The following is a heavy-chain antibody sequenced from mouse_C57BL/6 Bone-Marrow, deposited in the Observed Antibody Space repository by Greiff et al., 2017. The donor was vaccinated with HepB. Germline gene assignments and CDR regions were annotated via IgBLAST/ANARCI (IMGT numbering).Heavy chain of an antibody. CDR1: GYTFTSYW. CDR2: IDPSDSET. V-gene: IGHV1-52*01. Sequence: VQLQQPGAELVRPGSSVKLSCKASGYTFTSYWMHWVKQRPIQGLEWIGNIDPSDSETHYNQKFKDKATLTVDKSSSTAYMQLSSLTSEDSAVYYCARYYGSSPNFDYWGQGTTLTVSS. CDR3: ARYYGSSPNFDY. D-gene: IGHD1-1*01. J-gene: IGHJ2*01.